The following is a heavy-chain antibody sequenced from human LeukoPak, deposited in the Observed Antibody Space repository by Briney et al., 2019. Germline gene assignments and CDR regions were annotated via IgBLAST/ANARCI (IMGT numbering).Heavy chain of an antibody. V-gene: IGHV1-69*13. J-gene: IGHJ4*02. Sequence: SVKVSCKAAGGTFSSYAISWVRQAPGQGLEWMGGIIPIFGTANYAQKFQGRVTITADESTSTAYMELSSLRSEDTAVYYCARAEYSSSWFDYWGQGTLVTVSS. CDR3: ARAEYSSSWFDY. CDR2: IIPIFGTA. D-gene: IGHD6-13*01. CDR1: GGTFSSYA.